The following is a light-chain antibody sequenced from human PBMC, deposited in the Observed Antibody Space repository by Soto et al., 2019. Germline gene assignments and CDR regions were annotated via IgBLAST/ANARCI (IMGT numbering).Light chain of an antibody. J-gene: IGKJ2*01. CDR2: KAS. CDR1: QSISTW. Sequence: DIQMTQSPSTLSASVGDRVTITCRASQSISTWLAWYQQKPGTAPKLLIYKASTLESGVPSRFSGSRSGTAFTLTVSSLQTDDFATYYCQQYNDSFPYTFGQGTKLEIK. CDR3: QQYNDSFPYT. V-gene: IGKV1-5*03.